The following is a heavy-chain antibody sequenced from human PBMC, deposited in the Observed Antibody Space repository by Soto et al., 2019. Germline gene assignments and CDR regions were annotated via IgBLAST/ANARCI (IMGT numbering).Heavy chain of an antibody. CDR1: GFTFSNAW. CDR3: TTDLGYYDSSGYYYFDY. J-gene: IGHJ4*02. V-gene: IGHV3-15*07. Sequence: EVQLVESGGGWVKPGGSLRLSCAASGFTFSNAWMNWVRQAPGKGLEWVGRIKSKTDGGTTDYAAPVKGRFTISRDDSKNTLYLQMNSLKTDDTAVYYCTTDLGYYDSSGYYYFDYWGQGTLVTVSS. CDR2: IKSKTDGGTT. D-gene: IGHD3-22*01.